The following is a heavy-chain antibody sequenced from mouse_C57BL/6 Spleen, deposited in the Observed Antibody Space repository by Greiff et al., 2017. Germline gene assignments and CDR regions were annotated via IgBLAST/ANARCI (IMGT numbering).Heavy chain of an antibody. V-gene: IGHV2-2*01. Sequence: QVQLQQSGPGLVQPSQSLSITCTVSGFSLTSYGVHWVRQSPGKGLEWLGVIWSGGSKDYNAAFISRLSISKDNSKSQVFFKMNSLQADDTAIYYCARNDLGNWFAYWGQGTLVTVSA. CDR2: IWSGGSK. CDR1: GFSLTSYG. J-gene: IGHJ3*01. CDR3: ARNDLGNWFAY. D-gene: IGHD2-1*01.